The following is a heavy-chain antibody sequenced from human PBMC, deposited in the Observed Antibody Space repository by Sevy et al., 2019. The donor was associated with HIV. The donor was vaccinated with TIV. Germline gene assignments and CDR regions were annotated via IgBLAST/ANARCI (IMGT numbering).Heavy chain of an antibody. J-gene: IGHJ3*01. CDR3: ARERTTWTDAFDV. Sequence: ASVKVSCRTSGYTFPDYGISWVRQAPGQGLEWMGWISPNTGNTECPQKFQGRLTVTTDTSTTTAYMELRSLRSDDTAIYYCARERTTWTDAFDVWGQGTMVTVSS. D-gene: IGHD1-1*01. V-gene: IGHV1-18*04. CDR1: GYTFPDYG. CDR2: ISPNTGNT.